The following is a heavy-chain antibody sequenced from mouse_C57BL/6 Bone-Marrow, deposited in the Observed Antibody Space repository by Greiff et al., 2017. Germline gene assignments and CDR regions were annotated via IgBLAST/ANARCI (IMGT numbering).Heavy chain of an antibody. D-gene: IGHD2-3*01. Sequence: QVQLQQSGAELVRPGTSVKVSCKASGYAFTNYLIEWVKQRPGQGLEWIGVINPGSGGTNYNEKFKGKATLTADKSSSTAYMQLSGLTSEDSAVYFCARWLLRHWYFDGWGTGTTVTVSS. CDR1: GYAFTNYL. V-gene: IGHV1-54*01. J-gene: IGHJ1*03. CDR3: ARWLLRHWYFDG. CDR2: INPGSGGT.